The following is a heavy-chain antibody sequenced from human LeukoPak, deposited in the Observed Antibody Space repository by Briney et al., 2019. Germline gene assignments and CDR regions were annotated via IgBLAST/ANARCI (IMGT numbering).Heavy chain of an antibody. J-gene: IGHJ4*02. Sequence: PGGSLRLSCAASEFTFSSYWMHWVRQALGKGLVWVSRINSDGTSTNYADSVKGRITISRDNARNTLYLQMKSLRAEDTAVYYCARDRRSPFDYWGQGTLVTVSS. D-gene: IGHD3-10*01. CDR3: ARDRRSPFDY. CDR2: INSDGTST. V-gene: IGHV3-74*01. CDR1: EFTFSSYW.